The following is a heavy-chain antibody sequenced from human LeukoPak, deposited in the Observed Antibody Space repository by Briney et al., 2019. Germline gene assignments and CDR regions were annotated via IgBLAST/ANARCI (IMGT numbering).Heavy chain of an antibody. CDR3: ARYGRLLGFDY. CDR2: IYYSGST. V-gene: IGHV4-39*07. D-gene: IGHD3-10*01. J-gene: IGHJ4*02. CDR1: GGSISSSSYY. Sequence: PSETLSLTCTVSGGSISSSSYYWGWIRQPPGKGLEWIGSIYYSGSTYYNPSLKSRVTISVDTSKNQFSLKLSSVTAADTAVYYCARYGRLLGFDYWGQGTLVTVSS.